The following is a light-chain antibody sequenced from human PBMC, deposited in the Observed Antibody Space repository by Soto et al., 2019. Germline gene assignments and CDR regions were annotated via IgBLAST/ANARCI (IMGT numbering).Light chain of an antibody. CDR2: AAS. CDR1: QSISSY. V-gene: IGKV1-39*01. J-gene: IGKJ3*01. CDR3: QQSYSTNE. Sequence: DIQMTQAPSSLSASVGDRVTITCRASQSISSYFNWYQQKLGKAPKLLIYAASSLQSGVTSSFSGSGSGTDFTLTINSLQPEDFATYYLQQSYSTNEFGPATKVDIK.